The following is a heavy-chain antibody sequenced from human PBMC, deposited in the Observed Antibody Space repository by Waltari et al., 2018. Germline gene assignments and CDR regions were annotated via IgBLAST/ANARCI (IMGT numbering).Heavy chain of an antibody. CDR3: ARDHGVSYLDGALDI. CDR1: GFTVGGRY. D-gene: IGHD1-26*01. Sequence: EVQLVETGGGLIQPGGSLRLSCAASGFTVGGRYMTWVRQAPGKGLEWVSVICRDGRTFYADPVKGRFTISRDDSKNTLCLQMSNLRAEDTALYYCARDHGVSYLDGALDIWGQGTMVTVSS. V-gene: IGHV3-53*02. CDR2: ICRDGRT. J-gene: IGHJ3*02.